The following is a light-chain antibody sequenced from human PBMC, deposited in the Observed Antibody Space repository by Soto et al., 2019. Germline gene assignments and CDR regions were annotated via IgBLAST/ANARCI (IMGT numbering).Light chain of an antibody. CDR1: QSVSSD. CDR3: QQYNSWPPIT. CDR2: GAS. Sequence: EIVMAQSPATLSVSPGESATLSCRASQSVSSDLAWYQQRPGQAPRLVIYGASTRATGIPARFSGGGSGTEFTLTISSLQSEDFAVYYCQQYNSWPPITFGQGTRLEIK. V-gene: IGKV3-15*01. J-gene: IGKJ5*01.